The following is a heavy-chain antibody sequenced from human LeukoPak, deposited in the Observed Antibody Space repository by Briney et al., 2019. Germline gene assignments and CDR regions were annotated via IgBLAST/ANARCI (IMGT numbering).Heavy chain of an antibody. CDR1: GASISGYY. CDR2: VYYSGST. Sequence: SETLSLTCTVSGASISGYYWSWIRQPPGKGLEWIGFVYYSGSTNYSPSLKSRVTISVDTSKNQFSLKLSSVTAADTAVYYCARWAYGSGSYYKRDAFDIWGQGTMVTVSS. D-gene: IGHD3-10*01. J-gene: IGHJ3*02. V-gene: IGHV4-59*08. CDR3: ARWAYGSGSYYKRDAFDI.